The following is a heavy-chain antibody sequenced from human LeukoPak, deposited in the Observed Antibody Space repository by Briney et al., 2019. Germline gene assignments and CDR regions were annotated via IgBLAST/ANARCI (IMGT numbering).Heavy chain of an antibody. V-gene: IGHV3-21*01. J-gene: IGHJ4*02. CDR3: ARDLAQWLGGLDY. D-gene: IGHD6-19*01. Sequence: PGGSLRLSCAASGFTFSSYSMNWVRQAPGKGLEWVSSISSSSSYIYYADSVKGRFTISRDNAKNSLYLQMNSLRAEDTAVYYCARDLAQWLGGLDYWGQGTLVTVSS. CDR2: ISSSSSYI. CDR1: GFTFSSYS.